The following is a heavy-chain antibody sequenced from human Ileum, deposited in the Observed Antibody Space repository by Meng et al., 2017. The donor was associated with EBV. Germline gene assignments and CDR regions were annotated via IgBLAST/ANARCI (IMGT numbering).Heavy chain of an antibody. J-gene: IGHJ5*02. Sequence: QGRLKQVGTGILKPSETLSPPWAGYGVSFNDYYWTWLRQPPGKGLEWIGEIDQSGYTKFNPSLSSRATISRDTSNNQFSLRLNSVTAADTALYYCARYGRCNGNSFYCFDPWGQGTLVTVS. CDR2: IDQSGYT. D-gene: IGHD4-23*01. CDR3: ARYGRCNGNSFYCFDP. V-gene: IGHV4-34*01. CDR1: GVSFNDYY.